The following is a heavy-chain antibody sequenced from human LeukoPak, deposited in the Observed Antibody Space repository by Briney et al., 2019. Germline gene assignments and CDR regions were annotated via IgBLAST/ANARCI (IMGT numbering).Heavy chain of an antibody. CDR2: ISEDGGST. V-gene: IGHV3-43*02. D-gene: IGHD6-13*01. CDR3: AKDPIAAAGMYYFDY. J-gene: IGHJ4*02. CDR1: GFTFDDYA. Sequence: SGGSLRLSCAASGFTFDDYAMHWVRQAPGKGLEWVSLISEDGGSTYYADSVKGRFTISRDNSKNSLYLQMNSLRTEDTALYYCAKDPIAAAGMYYFDYWGQGTLVTVSS.